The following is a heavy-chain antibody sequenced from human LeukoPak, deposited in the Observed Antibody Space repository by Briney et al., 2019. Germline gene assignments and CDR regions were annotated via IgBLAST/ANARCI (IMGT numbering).Heavy chain of an antibody. D-gene: IGHD4-17*01. V-gene: IGHV3-23*01. Sequence: GGSLRLSCAASGFTFRSYPITWVRQAPGKGLEWVSAISGSGDSTYYADSVKGRFTISRDNSRNTLCLQMNSLRADDTAMYYCAVEKRSTTAYDYWGQGTLVTVSS. J-gene: IGHJ4*02. CDR1: GFTFRSYP. CDR2: ISGSGDST. CDR3: AVEKRSTTAYDY.